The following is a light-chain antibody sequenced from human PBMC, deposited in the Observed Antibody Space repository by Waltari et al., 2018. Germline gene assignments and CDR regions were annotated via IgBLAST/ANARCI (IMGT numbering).Light chain of an antibody. CDR1: STDVGGYHY. Sequence: QSALTQPASVSGSPGQSITISCTGTSTDVGGYHYVSWDQQHHGKAPKLMIYDVSNRPSGVSNRFSGSKSGNTASLTISGLQAEDEADYYCSSYISSSTLELFGGGTSLTVL. J-gene: IGLJ2*01. CDR2: DVS. CDR3: SSYISSSTLEL. V-gene: IGLV2-14*03.